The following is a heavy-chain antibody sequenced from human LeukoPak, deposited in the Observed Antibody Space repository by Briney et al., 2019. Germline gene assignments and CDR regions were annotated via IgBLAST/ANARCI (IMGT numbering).Heavy chain of an antibody. CDR3: PRDGGDSSGYYYIDH. CDR1: SGSISGHY. J-gene: IGHJ4*02. Sequence: PSETLSLTCTVSSGSISGHYWNWIRQPPGKGLEWIGHMSDSGSPNYNPSLKRRVTLSVDMSKNHFSLRLSSVTAADTAVYYCPRDGGDSSGYYYIDHWGQGTLVTVSS. D-gene: IGHD3-22*01. CDR2: MSDSGSP. V-gene: IGHV4-59*11.